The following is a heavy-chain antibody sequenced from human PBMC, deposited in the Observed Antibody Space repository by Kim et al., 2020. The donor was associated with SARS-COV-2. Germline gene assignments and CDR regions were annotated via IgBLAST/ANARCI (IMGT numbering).Heavy chain of an antibody. D-gene: IGHD6-13*01. CDR1: GFTFSSYA. V-gene: IGHV3-30-3*01. CDR3: ARGVPSSSCYWYFDL. J-gene: IGHJ2*01. Sequence: GGSLRLFCAASGFTFSSYAMHWVRQAPGKGLEWVAVISYDGSNKYYADSVKGRFTISRDNSKNMLYLQMNSLRAEDTAVYYCARGVPSSSCYWYFDLWG. CDR2: ISYDGSNK.